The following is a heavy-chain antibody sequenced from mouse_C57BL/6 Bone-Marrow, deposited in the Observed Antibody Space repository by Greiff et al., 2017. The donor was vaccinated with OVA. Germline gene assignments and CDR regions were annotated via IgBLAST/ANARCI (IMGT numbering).Heavy chain of an antibody. D-gene: IGHD1-1*01. Sequence: VQLQPPGAELVKPGASVKLSCKASGYTFTSYWMHWVKQRPGQGLEWIGMIHPNSGSTNYNEKFKSKATLTVDKSSSTAYMQLSSLTSEDSAVYYCASWGTTLVATDWYFDVWGTGTTVTVSS. J-gene: IGHJ1*03. V-gene: IGHV1-64*01. CDR1: GYTFTSYW. CDR3: ASWGTTLVATDWYFDV. CDR2: IHPNSGST.